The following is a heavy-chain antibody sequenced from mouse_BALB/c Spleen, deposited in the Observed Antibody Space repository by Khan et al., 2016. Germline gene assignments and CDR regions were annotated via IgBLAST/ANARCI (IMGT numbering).Heavy chain of an antibody. Sequence: QIQLVQSGPELKKPGETVKISCKATGYTFTNYGMNWVKQAPGKGLKWMGWINTNTGEPTYAEEFKGHFVFSLETSASTAYLHINNLKNEDTATXYCAEAYYGSNWFAYWGQGTLVTVSA. CDR3: AEAYYGSNWFAY. V-gene: IGHV9-3*02. CDR1: GYTFTNYG. D-gene: IGHD1-1*01. J-gene: IGHJ3*01. CDR2: INTNTGEP.